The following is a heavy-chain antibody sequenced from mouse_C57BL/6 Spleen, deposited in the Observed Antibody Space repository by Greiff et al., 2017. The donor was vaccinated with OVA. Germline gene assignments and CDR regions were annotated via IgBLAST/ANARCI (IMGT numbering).Heavy chain of an antibody. CDR2: INPNNGGT. CDR3: APYDYDDGAWFAY. CDR1: GYTFTDYY. J-gene: IGHJ3*01. V-gene: IGHV1-26*01. D-gene: IGHD2-4*01. Sequence: VQLKQSGPELVKPGASVKISCKASGYTFTDYYMNWVKQSHGKSLEWIGDINPNNGGTSYNQKFKGKATLTVDKSSSTAYMELRSLTSEDSAVYYCAPYDYDDGAWFAYWGQGTLVTVSA.